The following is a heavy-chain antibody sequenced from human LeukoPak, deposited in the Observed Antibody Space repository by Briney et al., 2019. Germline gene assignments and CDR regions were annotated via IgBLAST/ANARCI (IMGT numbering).Heavy chain of an antibody. CDR2: MYHSGTT. J-gene: IGHJ4*01. Sequence: PSETLSLTCSVSGYSVSSGYYWGWIRQPPGKGLEWIGSMYHSGTTYYNPSLKSRVTLSVDTSKNQFSRKLSSVTAADTAVYYCAGQYTGHDAFDYWGHGTPVTVSS. V-gene: IGHV4-38-2*02. CDR3: AGQYTGHDAFDY. CDR1: GYSVSSGYY. D-gene: IGHD5-12*01.